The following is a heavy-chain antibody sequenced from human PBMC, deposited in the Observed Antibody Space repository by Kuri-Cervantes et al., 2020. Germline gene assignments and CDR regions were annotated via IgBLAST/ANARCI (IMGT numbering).Heavy chain of an antibody. Sequence: GGSLRLSCAASGFTFDDYAMHWVRQAPGKGLEWVSVIYSGGSTYYADSVKGRFTISRDNSKNTLYLQMNSLRAEDTAVYYCARDSLGGSDLDYWGQGTLVTVSS. D-gene: IGHD3-10*01. J-gene: IGHJ4*02. CDR1: GFTFDDYA. CDR2: IYSGGST. CDR3: ARDSLGGSDLDY. V-gene: IGHV3-66*01.